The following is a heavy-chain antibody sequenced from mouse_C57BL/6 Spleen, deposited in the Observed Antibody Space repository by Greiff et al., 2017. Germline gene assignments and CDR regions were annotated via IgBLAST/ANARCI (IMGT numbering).Heavy chain of an antibody. D-gene: IGHD3-2*02. CDR2: INPNNGGT. J-gene: IGHJ3*01. CDR1: GYTFTDYN. CDR3: ASTAQATFAY. Sequence: EVQLQQSGPELVKPGASVKISCKASGYTFTDYNMDWVKQSHGKSLEWIGDINPNNGGTIYNQKFKGKDTLTVDKSSSTAYMELRSLTSEDTAVYYCASTAQATFAYWGQGTLVTVSA. V-gene: IGHV1-18*01.